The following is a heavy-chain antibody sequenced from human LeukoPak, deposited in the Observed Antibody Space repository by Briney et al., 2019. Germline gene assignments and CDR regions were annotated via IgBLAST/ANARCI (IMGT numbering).Heavy chain of an antibody. CDR1: GYTFTSYG. CDR2: ISAYNGNT. Sequence: ASVKVSCKASGYTFTSYGISWVRQAPGQGLEWMGWISAYNGNTNYAQKLQGRVTMTTDTSTSTAYMELRSLRSDDTAVYYCARYLAAAGMDYFDYWGQGTLVTVSS. CDR3: ARYLAAAGMDYFDY. V-gene: IGHV1-18*01. J-gene: IGHJ4*02. D-gene: IGHD6-13*01.